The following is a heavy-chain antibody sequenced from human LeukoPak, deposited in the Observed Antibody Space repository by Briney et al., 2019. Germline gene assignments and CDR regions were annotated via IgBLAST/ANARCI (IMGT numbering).Heavy chain of an antibody. Sequence: GGSLRLSCAASGFTFSRYAMHWVRQAPGKGLEHVSAISSTGGSTFYGNSVKGRFTISRDNSKSTLYLQLGSLRAEDMAVYYCAREALGAAIDYWGQGTLVTVSS. CDR2: ISSTGGST. V-gene: IGHV3-64*01. D-gene: IGHD1-26*01. CDR3: AREALGAAIDY. CDR1: GFTFSRYA. J-gene: IGHJ4*02.